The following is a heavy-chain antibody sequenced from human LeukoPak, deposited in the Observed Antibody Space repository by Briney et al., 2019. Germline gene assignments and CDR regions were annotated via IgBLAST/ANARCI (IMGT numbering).Heavy chain of an antibody. CDR3: ANARIVATIWNTDYYYYMDV. D-gene: IGHD5-12*01. V-gene: IGHV3-23*01. CDR1: GFTFDDYA. Sequence: GGSLRLSCAASGFTFDDYAMHWVRQAPGKGLEWVSAISGSGGSTYYADSVKGRFTISRDNSKNTLYLQMNSLRAEDTAVYYCANARIVATIWNTDYYYYMDVWGKGTTDTVSS. CDR2: ISGSGGST. J-gene: IGHJ6*03.